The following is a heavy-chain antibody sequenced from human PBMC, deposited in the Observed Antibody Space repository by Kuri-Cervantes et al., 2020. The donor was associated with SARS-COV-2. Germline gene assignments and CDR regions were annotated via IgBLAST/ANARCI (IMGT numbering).Heavy chain of an antibody. J-gene: IGHJ4*02. D-gene: IGHD2-2*01. CDR1: GGSISSYY. CDR3: TTTLDCSSTSCPFDY. V-gene: IGHV3-15*01. Sequence: ETLSLTCTVSGGSISSYYWSWVRQAPGKGPEWVGRIKSKTDGGTTDYAAPVKGRFTISRDDSKNTLYLQMNSLKTEDTAVYYCTTTLDCSSTSCPFDYWGQGTLVTVSS. CDR2: IKSKTDGGTT.